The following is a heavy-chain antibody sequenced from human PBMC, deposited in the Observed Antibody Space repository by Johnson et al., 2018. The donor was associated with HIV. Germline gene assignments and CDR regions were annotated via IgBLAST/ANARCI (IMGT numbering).Heavy chain of an antibody. J-gene: IGHJ3*02. CDR3: AKEEGIAAAGGAFDI. D-gene: IGHD6-13*01. CDR2: IWYDGSNK. Sequence: QVQLVESGGGVVQPGRSLRLSCAASGFTFNSYGMHWVRQAPGKGLEWVAVIWYDGSNKYYADSVTGRFTISRDNSKNTLYLQMNSLRAEDTAVYYCAKEEGIAAAGGAFDIWGQGTMVSVSS. CDR1: GFTFNSYG. V-gene: IGHV3-33*06.